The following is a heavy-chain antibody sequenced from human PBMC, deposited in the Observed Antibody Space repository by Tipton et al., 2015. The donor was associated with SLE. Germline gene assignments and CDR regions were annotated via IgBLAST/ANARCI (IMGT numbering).Heavy chain of an antibody. J-gene: IGHJ4*02. Sequence: QLVQSGAEVKKPGASVKLSCMASGYSFTKYYVHWVRQAPGQGLEWMGIINLSGSSTSYAQKFQGRVTMTRDTSTNTVYMELRSLRSEDTAVYYCAKSAEYDFWSGYRAQTEFDSGGQGTLVTVSS. CDR1: GYSFTKYY. CDR2: INLSGSST. CDR3: AKSAEYDFWSGYRAQTEFDS. D-gene: IGHD3-3*01. V-gene: IGHV1-46*01.